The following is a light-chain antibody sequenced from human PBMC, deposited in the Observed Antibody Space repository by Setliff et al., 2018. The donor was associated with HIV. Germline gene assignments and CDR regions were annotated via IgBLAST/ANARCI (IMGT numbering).Light chain of an antibody. J-gene: IGLJ3*02. Sequence: HSALTQPRSVSGSPGQSVTISCTGTSSDVGAYNYVSWYQQHPGKAPKLMICDVSKRPSGVPDRFSASKSGNTASLTISGLQAEDEADYYCCSYAGSYNWVFGGGTKVTVL. CDR2: DVS. V-gene: IGLV2-11*01. CDR1: SSDVGAYNY. CDR3: CSYAGSYNWV.